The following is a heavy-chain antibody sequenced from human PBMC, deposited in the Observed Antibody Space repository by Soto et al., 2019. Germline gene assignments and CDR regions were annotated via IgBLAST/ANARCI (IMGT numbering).Heavy chain of an antibody. Sequence: QAQLVQSGTEVKKPGASVKVSCKASGYPFTGPYIYWVRQAHGQGLEWMGWINPSSGGTEFTEKFKGGVTVTRETSIRTVFLELNSLTSDETGVYFVARDFRTYSHVGDVWGQGTAVTVSS. J-gene: IGHJ6*02. CDR2: INPSSGGT. D-gene: IGHD4-4*01. V-gene: IGHV1-2*02. CDR3: ARDFRTYSHVGDV. CDR1: GYPFTGPY.